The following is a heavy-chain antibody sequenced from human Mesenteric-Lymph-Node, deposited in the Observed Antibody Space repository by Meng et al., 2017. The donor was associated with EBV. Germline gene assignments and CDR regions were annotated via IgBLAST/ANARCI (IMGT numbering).Heavy chain of an antibody. Sequence: QVQLQESGPGLVKPSGTLSLTGAVSGGSISSSSWWSWVRQPPGKGLEWIGEIYHSGSTSYHPSLKSRVTVSVDKSTNQFSLRLSSVTAADTAVYYCVRLLAAAGTFYFDTWGQGTLVTVS. CDR1: GGSISSSSW. V-gene: IGHV4-4*02. J-gene: IGHJ4*02. CDR2: IYHSGST. D-gene: IGHD6-13*01. CDR3: VRLLAAAGTFYFDT.